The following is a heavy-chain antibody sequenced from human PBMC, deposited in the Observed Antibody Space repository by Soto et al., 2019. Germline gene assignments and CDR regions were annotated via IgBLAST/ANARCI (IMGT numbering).Heavy chain of an antibody. J-gene: IGHJ4*02. CDR1: GFTFSSYA. CDR3: AKDPYGSGSYYKVFGY. V-gene: IGHV3-23*01. CDR2: ISGSGGST. D-gene: IGHD3-10*01. Sequence: GGSLRLSCAASGFTFSSYAMSWVRQAPGKGLEWVSAISGSGGSTYYADSVKGRFTISRDNSKNTLYLQMNSLRAEDTAVYYCAKDPYGSGSYYKVFGYWGQGTLVTVSS.